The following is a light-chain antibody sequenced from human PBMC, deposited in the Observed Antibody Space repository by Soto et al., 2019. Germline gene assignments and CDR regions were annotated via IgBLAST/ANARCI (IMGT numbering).Light chain of an antibody. V-gene: IGLV4-60*02. J-gene: IGLJ3*02. CDR1: SGHSSYI. CDR3: ETWDRNTWV. CDR2: LEGSGNY. Sequence: QPVLTQSSSASASLGSSVKLTCTLSSGHSSYIIAWHQQQPGKAPRYLMKLEGSGNYDKGSGVPDGFSGSSSGADRYLIISILQFEDEADYYCETWDRNTWVFGGGTQLTVL.